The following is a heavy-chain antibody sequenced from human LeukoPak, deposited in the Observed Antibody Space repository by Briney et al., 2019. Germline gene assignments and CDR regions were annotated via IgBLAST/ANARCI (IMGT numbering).Heavy chain of an antibody. J-gene: IGHJ4*01. CDR2: INPNSGGT. CDR1: GYTFTGYY. CDR3: ARGGQITIFGVASAPFDY. V-gene: IGHV1-2*06. D-gene: IGHD3-3*01. Sequence: ASVKVSCKASGYTFTGYYMHWVRQAPGQGLGWMGRINPNSGGTNYAQKFQGRVTMTRDTSISTAYMELSRLRSDDTAVYYCARGGQITIFGVASAPFDYWGQGTLVTVSS.